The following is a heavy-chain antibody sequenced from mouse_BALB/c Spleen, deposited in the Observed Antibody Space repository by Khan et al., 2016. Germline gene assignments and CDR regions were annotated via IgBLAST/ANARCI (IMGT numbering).Heavy chain of an antibody. V-gene: IGHV1-7*01. CDR3: ARWSYYDGSSYGWFAY. CDR1: GYTFTDYW. CDR2: INPKNGYT. J-gene: IGHJ3*01. Sequence: QVQLQQPGAELAKPGASVKMSCKASGYTFTDYWMHWVKQRPGQGLEWIGYINPKNGYTEYNQKFKDKATLTADTSSSTAYMQLSSLTSEDSAVYYCARWSYYDGSSYGWFAYWGQGTLVTVSA. D-gene: IGHD1-1*01.